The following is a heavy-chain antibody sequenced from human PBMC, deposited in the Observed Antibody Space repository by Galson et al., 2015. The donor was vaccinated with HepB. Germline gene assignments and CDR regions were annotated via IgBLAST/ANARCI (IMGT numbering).Heavy chain of an antibody. CDR3: ARIRTDYDSSGYLTNEVPVFDP. V-gene: IGHV2-26*01. Sequence: PALVKPTQTLTLTCTVSGFSISNRMGVSWIRQPPGKALEWLAHIFSNDEKSYSTSLKSRLTISKDTSKSQVALTMTNMDPVDTATYYCARIRTDYDSSGYLTNEVPVFDPWGQGTLVTVSS. J-gene: IGHJ5*02. D-gene: IGHD3-22*01. CDR1: GFSISNRMG. CDR2: IFSNDEK.